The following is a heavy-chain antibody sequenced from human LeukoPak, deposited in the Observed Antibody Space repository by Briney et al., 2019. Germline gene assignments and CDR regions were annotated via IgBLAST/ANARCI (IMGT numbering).Heavy chain of an antibody. V-gene: IGHV4-59*08. J-gene: IGHJ4*02. CDR2: IYYSGAT. CDR1: GGSISNYY. Sequence: SETLSLTCTVAGGSISNYYWSWIRQPPGKGLEWIGHIYYSGATKYNPSLKSRITISVDTSKNQFSLMLSSVTAADTAVYYCARFGITVVRGGKYYFDYWGQGTLVTVSS. D-gene: IGHD3-10*01. CDR3: ARFGITVVRGGKYYFDY.